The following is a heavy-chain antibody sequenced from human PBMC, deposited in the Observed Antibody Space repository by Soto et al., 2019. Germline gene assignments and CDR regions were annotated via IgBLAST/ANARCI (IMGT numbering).Heavy chain of an antibody. CDR1: GFTFSDHY. J-gene: IGHJ4*02. CDR3: VRVSLVPISYYFDY. CDR2: IRRRVNGSTT. V-gene: IGHV3-72*01. Sequence: EVQLVESGGGLVQPGGSRRLSCAASGFTFSDHYMDWVRQAPGKGLEWVGRIRRRVNGSTTEYAASVKGRFTISRVDSTNSLYLQMNSLKTEDTAVYYCVRVSLVPISYYFDYWGQGTVVTVSS. D-gene: IGHD1-26*01.